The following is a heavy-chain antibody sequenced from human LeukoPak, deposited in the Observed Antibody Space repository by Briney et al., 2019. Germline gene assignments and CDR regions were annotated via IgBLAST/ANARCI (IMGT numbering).Heavy chain of an antibody. V-gene: IGHV3-30*18. CDR3: AKVEYTSSWYGVGSLDY. Sequence: GGSLRLSCAASAFTFSSYGMHWVRQAPGKGLEWVAVISYDGSKKYYADSVKGRFTISRDNSKDTLYLQMNSLRAEDTAVYYCAKVEYTSSWYGVGSLDYWGQGTLVTVSS. CDR2: ISYDGSKK. D-gene: IGHD6-13*01. CDR1: AFTFSSYG. J-gene: IGHJ4*02.